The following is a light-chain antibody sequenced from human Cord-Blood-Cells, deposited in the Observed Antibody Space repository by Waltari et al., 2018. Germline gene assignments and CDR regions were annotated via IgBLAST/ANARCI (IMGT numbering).Light chain of an antibody. Sequence: EIVLTQSPRTLSLSPGERATHSCRASQSVTSNYLAWYQQKPGQAPRLLIYGASSRATGIPDRFSGSGSGTDFTLTISRLEPEDFAVYYCQQYGSSPLTFGGGTKVEIK. V-gene: IGKV3-20*01. CDR1: QSVTSNY. CDR2: GAS. CDR3: QQYGSSPLT. J-gene: IGKJ4*01.